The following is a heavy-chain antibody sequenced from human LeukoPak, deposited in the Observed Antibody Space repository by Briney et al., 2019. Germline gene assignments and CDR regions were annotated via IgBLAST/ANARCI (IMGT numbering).Heavy chain of an antibody. CDR1: GYTFSDYY. V-gene: IGHV1-2*02. J-gene: IGHJ1*01. D-gene: IGHD3-3*01. Sequence: ASVKVSCKASGYTFSDYYMHWVRQAPGQGLEWMGWINPNSGGTKYAQKFQGRVTMTRDTSISTAYMELSRLRSDDTAVYYCTTSYYDFWSYSSEYFQHWGQGTLVTVSS. CDR3: TTSYYDFWSYSSEYFQH. CDR2: INPNSGGT.